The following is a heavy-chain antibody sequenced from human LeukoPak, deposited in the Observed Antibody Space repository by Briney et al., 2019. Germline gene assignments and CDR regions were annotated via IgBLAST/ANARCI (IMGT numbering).Heavy chain of an antibody. Sequence: PGGSLRLSCAASGFTFSRYWMSWVRQAPGKGLEWVANIKQDGSEKYYVDSVKGRFTISRDNAKNSLYLQMNSLRAEDTAVYYCAREGDSSGWYEGYWGQGTLVTVSS. CDR2: IKQDGSEK. CDR1: GFTFSRYW. V-gene: IGHV3-7*01. J-gene: IGHJ4*02. D-gene: IGHD6-19*01. CDR3: AREGDSSGWYEGY.